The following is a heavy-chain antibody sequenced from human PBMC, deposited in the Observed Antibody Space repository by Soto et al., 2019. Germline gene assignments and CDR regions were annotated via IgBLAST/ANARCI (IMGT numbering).Heavy chain of an antibody. J-gene: IGHJ6*02. Sequence: QVQLVQSGAEVKKPGSSVKVSCKASGGTFSSYGISWVXXXPGQGLEWMGGIIPIFGTANYAQKFQGRVTITADESTSTAXXELSSLRSEDTAVYYCARAAQPRDYYYGMDVWGQGTTVTVSS. V-gene: IGHV1-69*12. CDR2: IIPIFGTA. CDR3: ARAAQPRDYYYGMDV. CDR1: GGTFSSYG.